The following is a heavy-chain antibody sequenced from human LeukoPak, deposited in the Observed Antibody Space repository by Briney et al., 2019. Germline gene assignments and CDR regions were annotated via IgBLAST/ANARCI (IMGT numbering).Heavy chain of an antibody. CDR1: GGSINNYY. CDR3: ARGRFYGSETFYNGFDY. V-gene: IGHV4-59*01. CDR2: IYYSGST. J-gene: IGHJ4*02. D-gene: IGHD3-10*01. Sequence: SETLSLTCTVSGGSINNYYWSWIRQPPGKGLEWIGFIYYSGSTDYNPSLKSRVTLSVDTSKNQFSLKLTSVTAADTAVYYCARGRFYGSETFYNGFDYWGQGTLVTVSS.